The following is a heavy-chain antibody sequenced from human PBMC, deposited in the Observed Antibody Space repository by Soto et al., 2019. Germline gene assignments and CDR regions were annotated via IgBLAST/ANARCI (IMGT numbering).Heavy chain of an antibody. CDR2: ISGGGETT. CDR3: AKEIGHRRPFDY. Sequence: EVQLSESGGGLVQPGGSLRLSCAASGFTFTNYAMSWVRQAPGKGLEWVSAISGGGETTYYADSVKGRFTISRDNSKNTLYLHMNTLRAEDTAVYYRAKEIGHRRPFDYWGQGTLVTVSS. CDR1: GFTFTNYA. V-gene: IGHV3-23*01. J-gene: IGHJ4*02. D-gene: IGHD3-16*01.